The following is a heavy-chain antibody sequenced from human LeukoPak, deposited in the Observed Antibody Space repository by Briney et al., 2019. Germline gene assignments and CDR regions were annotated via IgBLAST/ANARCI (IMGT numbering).Heavy chain of an antibody. J-gene: IGHJ5*02. CDR1: GFIVNSYD. Sequence: GGSLRLSCAASGFIVNSYDMSWVRQAPGKGLAWVSLIYSDGVTQYADSVKGRFTISRDNSKNTLYLQMNSLRDEDTAVYFCARDRAEGKTWVEFDPWGQGTLVTASS. CDR2: IYSDGVT. V-gene: IGHV3-66*02. CDR3: ARDRAEGKTWVEFDP.